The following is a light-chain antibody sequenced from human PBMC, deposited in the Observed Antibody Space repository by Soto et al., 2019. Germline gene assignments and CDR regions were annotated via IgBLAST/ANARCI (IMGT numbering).Light chain of an antibody. CDR2: STN. CDR3: VLYLGGGIWA. Sequence: QAVVTQEPSFSVSPGGTVTLTCGLSSGPVSTSSYPSWYQQTPGQAPRTLIYSTNTRSSGVPDRFSGSILGNKAALTIAGAQADDECDYYCVLYLGGGIWAFGGGTKLTVL. CDR1: SGPVSTSSY. V-gene: IGLV8-61*01. J-gene: IGLJ3*02.